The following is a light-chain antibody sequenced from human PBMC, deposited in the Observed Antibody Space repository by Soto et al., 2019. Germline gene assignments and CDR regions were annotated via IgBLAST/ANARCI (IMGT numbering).Light chain of an antibody. Sequence: PGERATLSCRASQSVSSSYLAWYQQKPGQAPRLLIYGASSRATGIPDRFSGSGSGTDFTLTISRLEPEDFAVYYCQQYGSSPHTFGPGTKVDIK. CDR3: QQYGSSPHT. CDR1: QSVSSSY. V-gene: IGKV3-20*01. J-gene: IGKJ3*01. CDR2: GAS.